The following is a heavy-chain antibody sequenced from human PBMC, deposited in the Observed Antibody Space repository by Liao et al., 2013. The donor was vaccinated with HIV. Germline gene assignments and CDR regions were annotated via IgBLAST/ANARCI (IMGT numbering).Heavy chain of an antibody. CDR2: IYTSGST. J-gene: IGHJ4*02. D-gene: IGHD3-9*01. CDR3: ARDHQYYDILTGYSIPFDY. V-gene: IGHV4-61*02. CDR1: GGSISSGSYY. Sequence: QVQLQESGPGLVKPSQTLSLTCTVSGGSISSGSYYWSWIRQPAGKGLEWIGRIYTSGSTNYNPSLKSRVSMSVDTSKNQFSLKLSSVTAADTAVYYCARDHQYYDILTGYSIPFDYWGQGNPGHRLL.